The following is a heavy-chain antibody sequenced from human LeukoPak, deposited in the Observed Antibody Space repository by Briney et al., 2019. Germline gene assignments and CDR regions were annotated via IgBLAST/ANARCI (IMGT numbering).Heavy chain of an antibody. J-gene: IGHJ3*02. CDR3: TTGELLNAFDI. V-gene: IGHV1-2*06. CDR2: INPNSGGT. Sequence: GASVKVTCKASGYTFTGYYMHWVRQAPGQGLEWMGRINPNSGGTNYAQKFQGRVTLTRDTSISTAYMELSRLSADDTAVYKCTTGELLNAFDIWGQGTMVTVSS. D-gene: IGHD1-26*01. CDR1: GYTFTGYY.